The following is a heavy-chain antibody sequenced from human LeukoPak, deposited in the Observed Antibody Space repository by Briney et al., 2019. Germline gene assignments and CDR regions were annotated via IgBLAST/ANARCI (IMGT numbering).Heavy chain of an antibody. CDR3: ARGGRIVVVPAAIGYWYFDL. J-gene: IGHJ2*01. D-gene: IGHD2-2*02. V-gene: IGHV1-69*13. CDR1: GGTFSSYA. Sequence: ASVKVSCKASGGTFSSYAISWVRQAPGQGLEWMGGIIPIFGTANYAQKFQGRVTITADESTSTAYMELSSLRSEDTAVYYCARGGRIVVVPAAIGYWYFDLWGRGTLVTVSS. CDR2: IIPIFGTA.